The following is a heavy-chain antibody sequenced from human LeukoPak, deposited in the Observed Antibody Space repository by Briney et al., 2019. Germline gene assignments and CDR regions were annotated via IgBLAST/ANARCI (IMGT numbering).Heavy chain of an antibody. D-gene: IGHD2-8*01. Sequence: PGGSLRLSCAASGFTFSSYSMNWVRQAPGKGLEWVSVTYPGGTSYYADSVRGRFTVSTHNSQSTLYLQIISLRAEDTAIYYCATVLRISHAFDIWGQRTMVTVSS. J-gene: IGHJ3*02. CDR2: TYPGGTS. V-gene: IGHV3-53*04. CDR1: GFTFSSYS. CDR3: ATVLRISHAFDI.